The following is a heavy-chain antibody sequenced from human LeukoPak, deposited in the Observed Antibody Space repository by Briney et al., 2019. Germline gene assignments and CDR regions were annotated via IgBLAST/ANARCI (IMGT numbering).Heavy chain of an antibody. CDR2: IKSDGSSI. CDR1: GFTFSSYW. Sequence: RGSLRLSCAASGFTFSSYWMHWVRQAPGKGLVWVSRIKSDGSSITYADSVKGRFTISRDNAKNTVYLQMNSLRAEDTAIYYCVRIRNGDFMFDYWGQGTLVTVSS. V-gene: IGHV3-74*01. J-gene: IGHJ4*02. CDR3: VRIRNGDFMFDY. D-gene: IGHD4-17*01.